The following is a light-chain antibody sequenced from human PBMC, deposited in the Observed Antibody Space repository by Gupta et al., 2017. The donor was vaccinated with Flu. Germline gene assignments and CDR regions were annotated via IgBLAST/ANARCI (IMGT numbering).Light chain of an antibody. J-gene: IGKJ2*01. V-gene: IGKV3-20*01. CDR2: GAS. Sequence: TRCLSPGESATRSSRASKSGSSSYLARYHQKTGQAPRLLIYGASSRATGVPDRCSGSGSGTDFTLTISSLEPEDVAVYYCQMHGRSAKAFGQGTKLEIK. CDR3: QMHGRSAKA. CDR1: KSGSSSY.